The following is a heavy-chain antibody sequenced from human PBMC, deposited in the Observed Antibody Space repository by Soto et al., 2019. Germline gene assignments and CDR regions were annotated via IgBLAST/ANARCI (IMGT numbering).Heavy chain of an antibody. CDR1: GFSFSNYG. D-gene: IGHD3-22*01. CDR2: ISYAGSNE. CDR3: ARGLPYDSSGYYSDY. Sequence: GGSLRLSCAASGFSFSNYGMYWVRQAPGKGLEWVTFISYAGSNEYYADSVQGRFTISRDNSKNTLYLQMNSLRAEDTAVYYCARGLPYDSSGYYSDYWGQGTLVTVSS. V-gene: IGHV3-30*03. J-gene: IGHJ4*02.